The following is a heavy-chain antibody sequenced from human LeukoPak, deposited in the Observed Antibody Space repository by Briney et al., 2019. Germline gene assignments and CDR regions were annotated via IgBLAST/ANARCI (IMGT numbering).Heavy chain of an antibody. Sequence: PSETLSLTCTVSGGSIRSDYWRWIPQPAGKGLEWIGRIYTSGSTNYNPSLKSRVTMSVDTSKNQFSLKLSSVTAADTAVYNCAKNLNGNDYWGQGTLVTVSS. CDR2: IYTSGST. J-gene: IGHJ4*02. V-gene: IGHV4-4*07. D-gene: IGHD1-14*01. CDR3: AKNLNGNDY. CDR1: GGSIRSDY.